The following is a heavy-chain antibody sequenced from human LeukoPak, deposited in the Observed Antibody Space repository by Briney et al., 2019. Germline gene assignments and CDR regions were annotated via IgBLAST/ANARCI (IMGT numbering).Heavy chain of an antibody. CDR3: ARAPAIGKFDY. J-gene: IGHJ4*02. Sequence: PGGSLRLSCAASEFTFSSYNMNWVRQAPGKGLEWVSSISSSSSYIYYADSVKGRFTISRDNAKNSLYLQMNSLRAEDTAVYYCARAPAIGKFDYWGQGTLVTVSS. D-gene: IGHD1-14*01. CDR2: ISSSSSYI. V-gene: IGHV3-21*01. CDR1: EFTFSSYN.